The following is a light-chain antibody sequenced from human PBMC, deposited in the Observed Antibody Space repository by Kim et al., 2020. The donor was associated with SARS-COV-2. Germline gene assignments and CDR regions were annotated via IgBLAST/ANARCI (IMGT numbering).Light chain of an antibody. V-gene: IGKV1-5*01. CDR3: QQYNSYPYT. J-gene: IGKJ2*01. CDR1: LSISRW. CDR2: DAS. Sequence: ASVGDRDPNSWRASLSISRWLAWYQQKPEKSPKFLIYDASTLETGVPSRFSGSGSDTEFTLTISSLQPDDCATYYCQQYNSYPYTFGQETKLEI.